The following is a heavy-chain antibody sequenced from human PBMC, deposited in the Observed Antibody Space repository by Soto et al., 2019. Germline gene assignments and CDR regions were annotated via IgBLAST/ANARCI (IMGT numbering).Heavy chain of an antibody. Sequence: GESLKISCKGSGYSFTSYWISWVRQMPGKGLEWMERIDPSDSYANYSPSFQGHVTISADKSISTAYLQWSSLKASDTAMYYCARGLMSSEQQDYYFDYWGQGTLVTVSS. J-gene: IGHJ4*02. CDR2: IDPSDSYA. CDR3: ARGLMSSEQQDYYFDY. CDR1: GYSFTSYW. D-gene: IGHD6-13*01. V-gene: IGHV5-10-1*01.